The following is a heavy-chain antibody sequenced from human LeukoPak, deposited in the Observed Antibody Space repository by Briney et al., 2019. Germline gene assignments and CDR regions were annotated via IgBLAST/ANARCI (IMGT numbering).Heavy chain of an antibody. CDR2: MNPNSGNT. CDR1: GYTFTSYD. D-gene: IGHD1-26*01. V-gene: IGHV1-8*03. Sequence: ASVKVSCKASGYTFTSYDINWVRQATGQGLEWMGWMNPNSGNTGYAQKFQGRVTITRNTSISTAYMELSSLRSEDTAVYYCARGRRIVGALRGYYFDYWGQGTLVTVSS. CDR3: ARGRRIVGALRGYYFDY. J-gene: IGHJ4*02.